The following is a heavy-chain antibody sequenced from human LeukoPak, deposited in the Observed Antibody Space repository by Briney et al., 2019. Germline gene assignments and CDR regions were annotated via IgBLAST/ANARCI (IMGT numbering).Heavy chain of an antibody. D-gene: IGHD2-2*02. CDR3: ARELHDLVLYRFDP. CDR2: IYHSGST. CDR1: GGSINSSNW. Sequence: SETLSLTCAVSGGSINSSNWWSWVRQPPGKGLEWIGEIYHSGSTNYNPSLKSRVTISVDTSKNQFSLKLSSVTAADTAVYYCARELHDLVLYRFDPWGQGTLVTVSS. J-gene: IGHJ5*02. V-gene: IGHV4-4*02.